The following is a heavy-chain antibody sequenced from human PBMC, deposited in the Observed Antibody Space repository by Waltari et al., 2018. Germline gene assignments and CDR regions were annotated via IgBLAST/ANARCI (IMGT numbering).Heavy chain of an antibody. CDR2: IYYSGRP. D-gene: IGHD6-19*01. J-gene: IGHJ4*02. CDR3: ATKRESSASGFDY. CDR1: GGSISSSSYY. Sequence: QLQLQESGPGLVKPSETLSFTCTVSGGSISSSSYYWGWIRQPPGKGLEWIGSIYYSGRPYYNPSLKGRVTISVDTSKNQFSLKLSSVTAADTAVYYCATKRESSASGFDYWGQGTLVTVSS. V-gene: IGHV4-39*01.